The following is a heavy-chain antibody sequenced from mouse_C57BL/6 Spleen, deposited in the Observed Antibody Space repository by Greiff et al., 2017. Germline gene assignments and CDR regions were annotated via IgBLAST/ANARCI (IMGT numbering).Heavy chain of an antibody. CDR2: IRNKANGYTT. D-gene: IGHD2-3*01. Sequence: EVQGVESGGGLVQPGGSLSLSCAASGFTFTDYYMSWVRQPPGKALEWLGFIRNKANGYTTAYSAAVKGRFTISSDNSQSILYLQMNALGAEDSATYYCASHIYDGYFFDYWGQGTTLTVSS. V-gene: IGHV7-3*01. J-gene: IGHJ2*01. CDR1: GFTFTDYY. CDR3: ASHIYDGYFFDY.